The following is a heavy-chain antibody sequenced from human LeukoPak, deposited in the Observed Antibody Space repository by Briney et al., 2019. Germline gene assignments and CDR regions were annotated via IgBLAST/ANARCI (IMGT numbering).Heavy chain of an antibody. CDR3: ASSGSYYGYFDY. Sequence: SETLSLTCAVYGGSFSGYYWSWIRQPPGKGLEWIGEINHSGSTNYNPSLKSRVTISVDTSKNQFSLQLNSVTPEDTAVYYCASSGSYYGYFDYWGQGTVVSVSS. D-gene: IGHD1-26*01. CDR2: INHSGST. J-gene: IGHJ4*02. CDR1: GGSFSGYY. V-gene: IGHV4-34*01.